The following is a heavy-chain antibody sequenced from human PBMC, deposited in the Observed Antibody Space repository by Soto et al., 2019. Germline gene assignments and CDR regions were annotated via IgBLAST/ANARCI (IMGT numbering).Heavy chain of an antibody. CDR3: ARGPRLVLRYFDWLLEPPFDP. Sequence: ASVKVSCKASGYTFTGYYMHWLRQAPGQGLEWMGWINPNSGGTNYAQKFQGWVTMTRDTSISTAYMELSRLRSDDTAVYYCARGPRLVLRYFDWLLEPPFDPWGQGTLVT. J-gene: IGHJ5*02. CDR2: INPNSGGT. D-gene: IGHD3-9*01. CDR1: GYTFTGYY. V-gene: IGHV1-2*04.